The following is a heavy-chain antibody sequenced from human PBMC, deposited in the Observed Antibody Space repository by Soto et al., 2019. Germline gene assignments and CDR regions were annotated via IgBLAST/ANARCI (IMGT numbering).Heavy chain of an antibody. CDR3: CTDQGDSSSWYHFDY. D-gene: IGHD6-13*01. CDR2: IKSKTDGETA. Sequence: EVQLVESGGGLVKPGGSLRLSCAASGFTLSNAWMHWVRQTPGKGLEWVGRIKSKTDGETADYAAPVKGRFTISRDDSQNTLFLQMNSLNTEDTAVYYCCTDQGDSSSWYHFDYWGQGTSVTVSS. J-gene: IGHJ4*02. CDR1: GFTLSNAW. V-gene: IGHV3-15*07.